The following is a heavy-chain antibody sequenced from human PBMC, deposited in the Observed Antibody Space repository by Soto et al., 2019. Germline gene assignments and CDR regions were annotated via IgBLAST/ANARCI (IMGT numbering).Heavy chain of an antibody. V-gene: IGHV4-39*01. J-gene: IGHJ4*02. Sequence: PSETLSLTCTVSGGSISSSSYYWGWNRQPPGKGLEWIGSIYYSGSTYYNPSLKSRVTISVDTSKNQFSLKLSSVTAADTAVYYCARVLYGSGSYYFDYWGQGTLVTVSS. CDR2: IYYSGST. CDR1: GGSISSSSYY. D-gene: IGHD3-10*01. CDR3: ARVLYGSGSYYFDY.